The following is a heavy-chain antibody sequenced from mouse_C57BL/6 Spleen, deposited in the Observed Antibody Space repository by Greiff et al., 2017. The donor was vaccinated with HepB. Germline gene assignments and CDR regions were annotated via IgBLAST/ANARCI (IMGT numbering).Heavy chain of an antibody. CDR1: GYTFTDYN. Sequence: VQLQQSGPELVKPGASVKMSCKASGYTFTDYNMHWVKQSHGKGLEWIGYINPNNGGTSYNQKFKGKATLTVNKSSSTAYMELRRLTSEDSAVYYCARGEQLRSPWFAYWGQGTLVTVSA. CDR2: INPNNGGT. CDR3: ARGEQLRSPWFAY. V-gene: IGHV1-22*01. J-gene: IGHJ3*01. D-gene: IGHD3-2*02.